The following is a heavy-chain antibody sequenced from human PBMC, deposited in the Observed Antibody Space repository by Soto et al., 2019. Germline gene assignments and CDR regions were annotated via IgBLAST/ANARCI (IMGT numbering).Heavy chain of an antibody. D-gene: IGHD2-15*01. Sequence: SETLSLTCTVSGGSISSYYWSWIRQPPGKGLEWIGYIYYSGSTNYNPSLKSRVTISVDTSKNQFSLKLSSVTAADTAVYYCARGAVVVVAATVLDYWGQGTLVTVSS. J-gene: IGHJ4*02. CDR3: ARGAVVVVAATVLDY. CDR1: GGSISSYY. CDR2: IYYSGST. V-gene: IGHV4-59*01.